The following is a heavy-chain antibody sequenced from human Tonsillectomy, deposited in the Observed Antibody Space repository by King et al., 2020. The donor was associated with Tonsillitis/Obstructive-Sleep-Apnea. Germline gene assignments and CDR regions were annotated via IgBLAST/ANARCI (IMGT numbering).Heavy chain of an antibody. CDR2: ISWNSGSK. CDR3: AKEGGAAAAETGDAFDI. Sequence: VQLVESGGGLVQPGRSLRLSCAASGFTFDDYGMHWVRQAPGKGLEWVSGISWNSGSKGYADSVKGRFTISRDNAKNSLYLQMNSLRAEDTALYYCAKEGGAAAAETGDAFDIWGHGTMVTVSS. J-gene: IGHJ3*02. D-gene: IGHD6-13*01. CDR1: GFTFDDYG. V-gene: IGHV3-9*01.